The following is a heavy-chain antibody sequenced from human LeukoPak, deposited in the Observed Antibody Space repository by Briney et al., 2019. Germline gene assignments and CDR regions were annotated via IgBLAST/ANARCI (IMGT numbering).Heavy chain of an antibody. Sequence: GGSLRLSCAASGFTLSNYDMNWVRQAPGKGLEWVSSISTSSRYIYYKDSVRGRFTISRDDAKNSLYLEMNSLRAEDTAVYYSARADCSSSTCYLRRSWFDPWGQGTLVTVSS. CDR2: ISTSSRYI. V-gene: IGHV3-21*01. D-gene: IGHD2-2*01. J-gene: IGHJ5*02. CDR3: ARADCSSSTCYLRRSWFDP. CDR1: GFTLSNYD.